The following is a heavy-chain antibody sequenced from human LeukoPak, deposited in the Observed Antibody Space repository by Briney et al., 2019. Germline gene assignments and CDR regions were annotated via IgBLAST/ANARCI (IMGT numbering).Heavy chain of an antibody. CDR2: IKDDGSQK. J-gene: IGHJ4*02. D-gene: IGHD2-15*01. CDR1: KFIFANYW. V-gene: IGHV3-7*01. CDR3: ARRNVYTGWSFDS. Sequence: GGSLRLSCEGSKFIFANYWMSWVRQAPGKGLEWVANIKDDGSQKNYIDSVKGRFTISRDNAKGPLFLQMNSLSSEDTAVYYCARRNVYTGWSFDSWGQGTMVTVSS.